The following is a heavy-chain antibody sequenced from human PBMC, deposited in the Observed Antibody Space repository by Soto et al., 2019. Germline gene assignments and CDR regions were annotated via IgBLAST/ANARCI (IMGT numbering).Heavy chain of an antibody. D-gene: IGHD6-6*01. CDR2: MNPDSGHT. J-gene: IGHJ5*02. CDR1: GYTFTSYD. CDR3: ARGRVRYSSSNYVDP. Sequence: QVQLVQSGAEVKKPGASVKVSCKASGYTFTSYDINWVRQATGQGPEWMGWMNPDSGHTGCARKFRDRIFMTRNTSITTAYMELTSLRSDDTAIYYCARGRVRYSSSNYVDPWGLGTLVTVSS. V-gene: IGHV1-8*01.